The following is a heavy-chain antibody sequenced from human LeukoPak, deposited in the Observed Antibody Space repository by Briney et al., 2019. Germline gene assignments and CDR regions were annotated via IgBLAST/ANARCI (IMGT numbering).Heavy chain of an antibody. CDR2: INPSGGDT. J-gene: IGHJ4*02. V-gene: IGHV1-46*01. D-gene: IGHD6-19*01. CDR3: ARDGDRQSQQWLASPSVY. Sequence: ASVKVSCKASGYTFTGYYMHWVRQAPGQGLEWMGIINPSGGDTSFAQKFQGRVAVTRDTSTNTVYMELSSLRSEDTAVYYCARDGDRQSQQWLASPSVYWGQGALVTVSS. CDR1: GYTFTGYY.